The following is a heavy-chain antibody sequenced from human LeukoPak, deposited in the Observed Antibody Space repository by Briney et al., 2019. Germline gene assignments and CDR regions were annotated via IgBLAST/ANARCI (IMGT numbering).Heavy chain of an antibody. J-gene: IGHJ4*02. CDR2: ISYDGSNK. D-gene: IGHD4-17*01. Sequence: PGGSLRLSCAASGFTFSSYAMHWVRQAPGKGLEWVAVISYDGSNKYYADSVKGRFTISRDNSKNTLYLQMNSLRAEDTAVYYCARNYGDSLDWGQGTLVTVSS. V-gene: IGHV3-30-3*01. CDR1: GFTFSSYA. CDR3: ARNYGDSLD.